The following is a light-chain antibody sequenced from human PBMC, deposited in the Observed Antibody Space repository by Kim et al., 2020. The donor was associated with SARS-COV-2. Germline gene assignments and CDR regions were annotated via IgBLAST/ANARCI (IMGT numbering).Light chain of an antibody. CDR1: SRDVGGYNY. J-gene: IGLJ1*01. CDR3: SSYTSSNTYV. Sequence: GQSLTISCTGTSRDVGGYNYVSWYQQHPGKAPKLMIYDVSNRPSGVSNRFSGSKSGNTASLTISGLQAEDEADYYCSSYTSSNTYVFGPGTKVTVL. CDR2: DVS. V-gene: IGLV2-14*03.